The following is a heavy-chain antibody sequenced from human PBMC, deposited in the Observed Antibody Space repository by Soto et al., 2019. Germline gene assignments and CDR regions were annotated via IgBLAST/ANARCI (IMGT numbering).Heavy chain of an antibody. CDR2: IIPILTTP. Sequence: GASLKVSCKASGGTFSIYGFSWVRQAPGQGPEWIGGIIPILTTPNYAQKFHGRVTIVADESTTTVYMELSSLKSEDTAVYYCATSVGIATTGADAMDVWGQGTAVTVS. CDR3: ATSVGIATTGADAMDV. D-gene: IGHD6-13*01. J-gene: IGHJ6*01. V-gene: IGHV1-69*13. CDR1: GGTFSIYG.